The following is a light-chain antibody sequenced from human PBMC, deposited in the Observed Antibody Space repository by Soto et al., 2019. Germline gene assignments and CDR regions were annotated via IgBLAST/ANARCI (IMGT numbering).Light chain of an antibody. J-gene: IGLJ3*02. V-gene: IGLV1-44*01. Sequence: QSVLTQPPSASGTPGQRVTISCSGSRFNIGSNSVNWYRQLPGTAPKLLIYSNNQRPSGVPDRFSGSKSGTSASLAISGLQSEDEADYYCAAWDDSLNGHWVFGGGTKLTVL. CDR2: SNN. CDR1: RFNIGSNS. CDR3: AAWDDSLNGHWV.